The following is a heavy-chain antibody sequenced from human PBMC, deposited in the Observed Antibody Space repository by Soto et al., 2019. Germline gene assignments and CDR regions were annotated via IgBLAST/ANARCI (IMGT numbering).Heavy chain of an antibody. Sequence: GGSLRLSCATSGFTFSTYAMSWVRQAPGKGLEWVSAISGNGGSTNYADSVKGRFTISRDSSKNTLHLQMNSLRAEDTAVYYCAKGVAVAGTFVYWGQGTLVTVSS. CDR1: GFTFSTYA. J-gene: IGHJ4*02. CDR3: AKGVAVAGTFVY. V-gene: IGHV3-23*01. D-gene: IGHD6-19*01. CDR2: ISGNGGST.